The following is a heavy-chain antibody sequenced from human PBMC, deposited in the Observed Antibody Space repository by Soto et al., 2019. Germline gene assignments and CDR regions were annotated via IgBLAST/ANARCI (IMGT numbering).Heavy chain of an antibody. J-gene: IGHJ5*02. Sequence: SSETLSLTCAVYGGSFSGYYWSWIRQPPGKGLEWIGEINHSGSTNYNPSLKSRVTISVDTSKNQFSLKLSSVTAADTAVYYCARGRLPLLYGSGRRWFDPWGQGTLVTVSS. CDR2: INHSGST. V-gene: IGHV4-34*01. CDR1: GGSFSGYY. D-gene: IGHD3-10*01. CDR3: ARGRLPLLYGSGRRWFDP.